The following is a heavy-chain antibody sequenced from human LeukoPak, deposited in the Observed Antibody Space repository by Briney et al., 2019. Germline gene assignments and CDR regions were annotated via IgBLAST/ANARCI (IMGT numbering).Heavy chain of an antibody. CDR1: GFTFSSYA. CDR2: ISYDGSNK. Sequence: PGRSLRLSCAASGFTFSSYAMHWVRQAPGKGLEWVAVISYDGSNKYYADSVKGRFTISRDNSKNTLYLQMNSLRAEDTAVYYCARTDYDEFFDYWGQGTLVTVSS. D-gene: IGHD4-17*01. J-gene: IGHJ4*02. CDR3: ARTDYDEFFDY. V-gene: IGHV3-30*04.